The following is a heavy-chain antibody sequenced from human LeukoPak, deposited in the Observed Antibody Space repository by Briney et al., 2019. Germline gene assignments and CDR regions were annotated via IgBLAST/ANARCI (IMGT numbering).Heavy chain of an antibody. CDR1: GFSFSAYW. D-gene: IGHD2-15*01. V-gene: IGHV3-7*01. CDR3: ARFGYVAAVDV. CDR2: INPAGSET. Sequence: GGSLRLSCAASGFSFSAYWMTWVRQAPGTGLGWVANINPAGSETYYVDPVKGRFSISRDNAKNWVYLQMNSLRAEDTAVYHCARFGYVAAVDVWGQGTPVTVSS. J-gene: IGHJ4*02.